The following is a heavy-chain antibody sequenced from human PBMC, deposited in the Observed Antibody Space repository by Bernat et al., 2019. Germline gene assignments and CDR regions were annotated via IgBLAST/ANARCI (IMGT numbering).Heavy chain of an antibody. V-gene: IGHV3-21*05. CDR2: ISRISSHI. D-gene: IGHD2-2*01. CDR1: GFTFSDFS. J-gene: IGHJ5*02. CDR3: AGDHADTLRRNWFDP. Sequence: EMQLVESGGGLVKPGGSLRLSCTASGFTFSDFSMNWVRQAPGKGPEWLSYISRISSHIYYADSVKGRFTISRDNAKSTLYLQMNSLTVDDTAVYYCAGDHADTLRRNWFDPWGQGTLVTVSS.